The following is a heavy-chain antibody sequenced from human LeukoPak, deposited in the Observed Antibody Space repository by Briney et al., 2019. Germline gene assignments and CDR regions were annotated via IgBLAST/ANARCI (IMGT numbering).Heavy chain of an antibody. CDR3: ARADYDFWSGYQEGY. CDR1: GYTFTSYG. J-gene: IGHJ4*02. Sequence: ASVKVSCKASGYTFTSYGISWVRQAPGQGLEWMGWISAYNGNTNYAQKLQGRVTMTTDTSTSTAYMELRSLRSDDTAVYYCARADYDFWSGYQEGYWGQGALVTVSS. CDR2: ISAYNGNT. D-gene: IGHD3-3*01. V-gene: IGHV1-18*01.